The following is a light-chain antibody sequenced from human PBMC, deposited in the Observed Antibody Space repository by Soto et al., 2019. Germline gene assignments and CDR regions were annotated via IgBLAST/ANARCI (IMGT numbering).Light chain of an antibody. V-gene: IGLV2-14*03. CDR3: SSFITSTSYV. CDR1: SSDVGNYNY. CDR2: DVS. Sequence: QSVLTQPASVSGSPGQSITISCAGTSSDVGNYNYVSWYQQYPGKAPKLLISDVSYRPSGVSNRFSGSKSGNTASLTISGLQAEDEADNYCSSFITSTSYVFGTGTKVTVL. J-gene: IGLJ1*01.